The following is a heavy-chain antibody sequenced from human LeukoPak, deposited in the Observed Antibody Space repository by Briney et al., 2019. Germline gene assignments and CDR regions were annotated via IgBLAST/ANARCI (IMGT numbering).Heavy chain of an antibody. J-gene: IGHJ4*02. D-gene: IGHD1-20*01. CDR1: GYTSTDYY. CDR3: ATGHITGGTGFDY. CDR2: IDPEDGET. V-gene: IGHV1-69-2*01. Sequence: ASVKISCKVSGYTSTDYYVHWVQQAPGKGLEWMGLIDPEDGETIYAEEFQGRVSITADTSTDTAYMELSSLRFDDTAVYYCATGHITGGTGFDYWGQGTLLTVSS.